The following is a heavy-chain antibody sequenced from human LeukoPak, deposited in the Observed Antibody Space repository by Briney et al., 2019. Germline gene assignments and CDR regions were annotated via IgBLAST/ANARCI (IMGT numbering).Heavy chain of an antibody. J-gene: IGHJ4*02. CDR2: FYYSGST. CDR1: GGSITSSY. CDR3: VRARYGSTSCPYYFDY. Sequence: SETLSLTCTVSGGSITSSYWSWIRQPPGKGLELIGFFYYSGSTNYNPSLKSRVTISLDTSKNQFSLKMTSVTAADTAVYYCVRARYGSTSCPYYFDYWGPGTLVTVSS. D-gene: IGHD2-2*01. V-gene: IGHV4-59*01.